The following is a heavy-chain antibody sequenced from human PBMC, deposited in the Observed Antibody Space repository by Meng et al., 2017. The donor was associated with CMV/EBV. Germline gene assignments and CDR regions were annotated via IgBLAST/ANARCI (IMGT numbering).Heavy chain of an antibody. V-gene: IGHV1-24*01. CDR2: FDPEDGET. CDR3: ATAKLDQEWFDP. Sequence: ASVKVSCKASGYTFTSYYMHWVRQAPGQGLEWMGGFDPEDGETIYAQKFQGRVTMTEDTSTDTAYMELSSLRSEDTAVYYCATAKLDQEWFDPWGQGTLVTVSS. D-gene: IGHD1/OR15-1a*01. CDR1: GYTFTSYY. J-gene: IGHJ5*02.